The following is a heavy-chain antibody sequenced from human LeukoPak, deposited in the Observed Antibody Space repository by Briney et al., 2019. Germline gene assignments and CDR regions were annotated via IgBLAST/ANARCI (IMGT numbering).Heavy chain of an antibody. CDR3: ARFWSAFDY. J-gene: IGHJ4*02. CDR1: GGSMSDYK. D-gene: IGHD3-3*01. CDR2: IYHSGTT. V-gene: IGHV4-59*01. Sequence: SETLSLTCTVTGGSMSDYKWSWIRQSPGKGLEWIGYIYHSGTTNYNPSLKSRVAISIDTSKNQFSLNLSSVTPADTAVYYCARFWSAFDYWGQGALATVSS.